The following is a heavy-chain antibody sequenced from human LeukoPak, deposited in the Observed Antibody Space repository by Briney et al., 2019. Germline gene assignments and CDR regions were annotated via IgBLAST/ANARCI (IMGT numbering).Heavy chain of an antibody. Sequence: ASVKVSCKASGYTFTRYYMHWERQAPGQGLEWMGIINPSGGSTSYAQKFQGRVTMTRDTSTSTVYMELSSLRSEDTAVYYCARSWAGYCSGGSCYSLDYWGQGTLVTVSS. D-gene: IGHD2-15*01. J-gene: IGHJ4*02. CDR3: ARSWAGYCSGGSCYSLDY. CDR1: GYTFTRYY. CDR2: INPSGGST. V-gene: IGHV1-46*01.